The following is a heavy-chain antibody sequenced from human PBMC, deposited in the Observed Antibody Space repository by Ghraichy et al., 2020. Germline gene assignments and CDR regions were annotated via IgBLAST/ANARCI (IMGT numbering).Heavy chain of an antibody. CDR1: GFTSSNYW. J-gene: IGHJ5*02. CDR3: ARGRGDA. V-gene: IGHV3-7*03. Sequence: GGSLRLSCTGSGFTSSNYWMSWVRQAPGKGLEWVAIIKQDESDRYHLDSVKGRFSISRDNAQNSIYLQMSSLSAEDTAVYYCARGRGDAWGPGTLVTVSS. CDR2: IKQDESDR.